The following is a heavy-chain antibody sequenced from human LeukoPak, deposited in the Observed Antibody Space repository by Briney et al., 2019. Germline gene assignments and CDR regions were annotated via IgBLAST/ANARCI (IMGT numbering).Heavy chain of an antibody. CDR2: ISSSGSTI. CDR1: GFTFSDYY. V-gene: IGHV3-11*04. J-gene: IGHJ6*02. D-gene: IGHD3-10*01. CDR3: ARRDAMVRGEKNYYYGMDV. Sequence: GGSLRLSCAASGFTFSDYYMSWIRQAPGKGLEWVSYISSSGSTIYYADSVKGRFTISRDNAKNSLYLQMNSLRAEDTAVYYCARRDAMVRGEKNYYYGMDVWGQGTTVTVSS.